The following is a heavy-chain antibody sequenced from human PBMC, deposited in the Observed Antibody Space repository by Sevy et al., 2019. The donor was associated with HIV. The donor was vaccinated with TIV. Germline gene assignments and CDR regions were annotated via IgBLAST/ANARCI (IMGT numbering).Heavy chain of an antibody. J-gene: IGHJ3*02. CDR3: ARTRHHYDSSGYYQWDVFDI. CDR2: IYTDGST. CDR1: GFTVSSNY. V-gene: IGHV3-53*04. D-gene: IGHD3-22*01. Sequence: GGSLRLSCAVSGFTVSSNYMNWVRQAPGKGLEWVSVIYTDGSTYYADSVKGRFTISRNNSENTLSLQMNSLRVEDTAVYYCARTRHHYDSSGYYQWDVFDIWGQGTMVTVSS.